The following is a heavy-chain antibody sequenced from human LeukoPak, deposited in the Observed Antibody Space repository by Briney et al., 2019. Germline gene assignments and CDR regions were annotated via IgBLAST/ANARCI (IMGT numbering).Heavy chain of an antibody. Sequence: GGSLRLSCAASAFTFSRYGMSWVRQAPGKGLEWVSGISGSGDYTYYADSVKGRFTSSRDNSKNTLYLHMNSLRAEDTAVNYWAKSLALLGYCSSTSCYTPLDYWGQGTLVTVSS. D-gene: IGHD2-2*02. CDR1: AFTFSRYG. CDR2: ISGSGDYT. CDR3: AKSLALLGYCSSTSCYTPLDY. J-gene: IGHJ4*02. V-gene: IGHV3-23*01.